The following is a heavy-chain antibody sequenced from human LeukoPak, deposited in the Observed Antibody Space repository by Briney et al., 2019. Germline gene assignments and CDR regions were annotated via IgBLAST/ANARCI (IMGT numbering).Heavy chain of an antibody. CDR3: AKGGPWYEGFDP. Sequence: GGSLRLSCAASGFTFNNYAIHWVRQAPGKGLEWVAVISSDGGNKYYADSVKGRFTISRDNSKNMLYLQMKSLRAEDTAVYYCAKGGPWYEGFDPWGQGTLVTVSS. J-gene: IGHJ5*02. D-gene: IGHD1-14*01. V-gene: IGHV3-30*04. CDR2: ISSDGGNK. CDR1: GFTFNNYA.